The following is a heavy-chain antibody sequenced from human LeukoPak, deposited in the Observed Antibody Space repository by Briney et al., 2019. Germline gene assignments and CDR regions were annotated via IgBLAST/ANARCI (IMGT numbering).Heavy chain of an antibody. V-gene: IGHV4-34*01. Sequence: SETLSLTCAVYGGSFSGYYWSWIRQPPGKGLEWIGEINHSGSTNYNPSLKSRVTISVDTSKNQFSLELSSVTAADTAVYYCAREPMELRHYFDYWGQGTLVTVSS. CDR3: AREPMELRHYFDY. CDR1: GGSFSGYY. CDR2: INHSGST. D-gene: IGHD1-7*01. J-gene: IGHJ4*02.